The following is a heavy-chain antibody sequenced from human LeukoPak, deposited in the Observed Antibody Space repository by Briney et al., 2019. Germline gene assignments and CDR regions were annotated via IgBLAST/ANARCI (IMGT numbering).Heavy chain of an antibody. V-gene: IGHV3-30*18. CDR3: AKGCLGGGNCFFFQH. D-gene: IGHD2-15*01. CDR1: GFTFDNYG. J-gene: IGHJ1*01. Sequence: PGRSLRLSCAASGFTFDNYGMHLVRQAPGKGLEWVADISSDGATQYYADSVKGRFTISRDNSKNTLNLQMNSLRPGDTAVYYCAKGCLGGGNCFFFQHWGQGPLVTVSS. CDR2: ISSDGATQ.